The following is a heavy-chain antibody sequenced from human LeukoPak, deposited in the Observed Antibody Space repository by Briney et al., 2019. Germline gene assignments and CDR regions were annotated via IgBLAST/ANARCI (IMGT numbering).Heavy chain of an antibody. CDR2: INPNSGGT. D-gene: IGHD6-13*01. CDR1: GYTFTGYY. V-gene: IGHV1-2*02. CDR3: ARDPGVGIAAAGGFDY. Sequence: ASVKVSCKASGYTFTGYYMHWVRQAPGQGLEWMGWINPNSGGTNYAQKFQGRVTMTRDTSISTAYMELSSLRSEDTAVYYCARDPGVGIAAAGGFDYWGQGTLVTVSS. J-gene: IGHJ4*02.